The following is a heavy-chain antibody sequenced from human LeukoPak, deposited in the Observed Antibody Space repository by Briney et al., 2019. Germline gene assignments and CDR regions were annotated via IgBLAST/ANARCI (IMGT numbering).Heavy chain of an antibody. CDR1: GGSISSSNW. CDR2: IYHSGST. J-gene: IGHJ4*02. Sequence: SETLSLTCAVSGGSISSSNWWSWVRQPPGKGLEWIGEIYHSGSTNYNPSLKSRVTISVDKSKNQFSLKLSSVTAADTAVYYCARHLRITIFGVVTPGALGYWGQGTLVTVSS. V-gene: IGHV4-4*02. CDR3: ARHLRITIFGVVTPGALGY. D-gene: IGHD3-3*01.